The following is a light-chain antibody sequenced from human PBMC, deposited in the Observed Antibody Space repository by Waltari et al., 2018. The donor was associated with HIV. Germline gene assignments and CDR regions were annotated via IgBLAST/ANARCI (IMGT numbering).Light chain of an antibody. CDR3: QVWDIITDEVI. CDR1: NIGSKR. V-gene: IGLV3-21*01. CDR2: DDD. J-gene: IGLJ2*01. Sequence: SVAPGQTAIITCGGNNIGSKRVHWYQQRPGQAPVLIIFDDDDRPSGIPERFSGSNSGDTATLSISRVEAGDEADYFCQVWDIITDEVIFGGGTKMTVL.